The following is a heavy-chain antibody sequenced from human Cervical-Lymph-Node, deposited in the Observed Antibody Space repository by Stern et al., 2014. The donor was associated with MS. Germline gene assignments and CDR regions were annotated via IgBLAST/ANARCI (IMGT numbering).Heavy chain of an antibody. J-gene: IGHJ4*02. Sequence: VQLVESGGGVVQPGRSLRISCAASGFTFSNYGMHWVRQAPGKGLEWMAGIWHDGDKKYYADSVKGRFTISRDNSKNTLFLQMSSLTAEDTALYYCARGNWNYEGMGYWGQGTLVTVSS. D-gene: IGHD1-7*01. V-gene: IGHV3-33*08. CDR3: ARGNWNYEGMGY. CDR2: IWHDGDKK. CDR1: GFTFSNYG.